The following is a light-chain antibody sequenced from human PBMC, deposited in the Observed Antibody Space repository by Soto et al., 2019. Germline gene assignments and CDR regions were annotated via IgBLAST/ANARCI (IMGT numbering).Light chain of an antibody. V-gene: IGLV2-14*01. J-gene: IGLJ1*01. Sequence: QSALTQPASVSGSPGQTITISCTGTSSDIGGYNAVSRYQHHPGKAPKLIIYEVTHRPSGVSDRFSASKSGNTPSLTTSGLQVEDEADYYCNSFRVSHLNVFGTGTKVTVL. CDR2: EVT. CDR1: SSDIGGYNA. CDR3: NSFRVSHLNV.